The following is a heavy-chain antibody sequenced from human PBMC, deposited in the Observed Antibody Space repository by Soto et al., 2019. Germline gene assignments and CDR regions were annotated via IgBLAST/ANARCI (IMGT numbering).Heavy chain of an antibody. Sequence: QGQLLQSGAEEKKPGASVKVSCKASGYTFTSYAMHWVRQAPGQRLEWMGWINAGNGNTKDSLKFQVRVTINRDTSAITAYMELSSLRAEDRDVYYCERDPSYYGMDVWGQWTTVTVSS. J-gene: IGHJ6*02. CDR2: INAGNGNT. V-gene: IGHV1-3*05. CDR3: ERDPSYYGMDV. CDR1: GYTFTSYA.